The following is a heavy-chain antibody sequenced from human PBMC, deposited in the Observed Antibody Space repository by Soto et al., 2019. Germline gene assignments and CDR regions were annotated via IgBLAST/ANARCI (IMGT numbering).Heavy chain of an antibody. D-gene: IGHD2-21*01. V-gene: IGHV3-15*07. CDR1: GLTFSNVW. CDR2: IKSKTDGGTT. J-gene: IGHJ4*02. Sequence: VQLVESGGGFVKPGGSLRLSCAASGLTFSNVWMNWVRQAPGKGLEWVGHIKSKTDGGTTDYAAPVKGRFTISRDDSKNTLYLQMNSLKIDDTGVYYCTTDIWPSFQSDSWGQGTLVTVSP. CDR3: TTDIWPSFQSDS.